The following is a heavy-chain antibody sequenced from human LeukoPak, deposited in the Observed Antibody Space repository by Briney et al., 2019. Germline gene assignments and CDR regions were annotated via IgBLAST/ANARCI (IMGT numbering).Heavy chain of an antibody. CDR2: IDPSDSYT. Sequence: GESLKISCKGSGYSFTSYWINWVRQMPGKGLEWMGRIDPSDSYTNYSPSFQGHVTISADKSISTAYLQWSSLKASDTAMYYCARHSSGGTYYYYGMDVWGKGTTVTVSS. CDR1: GYSFTSYW. CDR3: ARHSSGGTYYYYGMDV. J-gene: IGHJ6*04. V-gene: IGHV5-10-1*01. D-gene: IGHD2-15*01.